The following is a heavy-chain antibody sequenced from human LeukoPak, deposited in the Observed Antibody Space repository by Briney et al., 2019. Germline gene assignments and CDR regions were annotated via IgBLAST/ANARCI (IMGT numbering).Heavy chain of an antibody. CDR2: IYHSGNT. CDR1: GYSISSGYY. D-gene: IGHD3-10*01. V-gene: IGHV4-38-2*02. CDR3: ARVGASHAFDI. J-gene: IGHJ3*02. Sequence: PSETLSPTCTVSGYSISSGYYWAWIRQPPGKGLQWIGNIYHSGNTYYNPSLKSRVSISVDTSKNQFSLRLTSVTAADTAVYYCARVGASHAFDIWGQGTMVTVSS.